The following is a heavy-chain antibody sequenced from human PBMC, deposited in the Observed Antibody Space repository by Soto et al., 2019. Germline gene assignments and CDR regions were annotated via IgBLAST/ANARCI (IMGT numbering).Heavy chain of an antibody. CDR3: AKDRYSGYDLVDYYYYCMDV. CDR2: ISGSGGST. J-gene: IGHJ6*02. Sequence: GGSLRLSCAASGFTFSSYAMSWVRQAPGKGLEWVSAISGSGGSTYYADSVKGRFTISRDNSKNTLYLQMNSLRAEDTAVYYCAKDRYSGYDLVDYYYYCMDVWGQGTTVTVSS. V-gene: IGHV3-23*01. CDR1: GFTFSSYA. D-gene: IGHD5-12*01.